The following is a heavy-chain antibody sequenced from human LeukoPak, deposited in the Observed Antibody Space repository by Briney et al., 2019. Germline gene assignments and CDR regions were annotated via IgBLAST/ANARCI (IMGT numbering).Heavy chain of an antibody. Sequence: PSETLSLTCAVSGDSISSGDYSWSWIRQPPGKGLEWIGYIYNSGTTNYNLSLKSRVTISVDTSKNQFSLKLSSVTAADTAIYYCARNGDDSSDYYYFDYWGQGTLVTVSS. V-gene: IGHV4-30-4*07. CDR2: IYNSGTT. D-gene: IGHD3-22*01. CDR1: GDSISSGDYS. J-gene: IGHJ4*02. CDR3: ARNGDDSSDYYYFDY.